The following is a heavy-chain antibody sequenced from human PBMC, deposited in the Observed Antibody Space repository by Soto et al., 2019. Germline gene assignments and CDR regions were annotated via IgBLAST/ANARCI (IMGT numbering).Heavy chain of an antibody. CDR1: GFTFSSYG. J-gene: IGHJ4*02. CDR2: ISYDGSNK. Sequence: GGSLRLSCAASGFTFSSYGMHWVRQAPGKGLEWVAVISYDGSNKYYADSVKGRFTISRDNSKNTLYLQMNSLRAEDTAVYYCAKSWLRYFDWSSQLLDYWGQGTLVTVSS. V-gene: IGHV3-30*18. CDR3: AKSWLRYFDWSSQLLDY. D-gene: IGHD3-9*01.